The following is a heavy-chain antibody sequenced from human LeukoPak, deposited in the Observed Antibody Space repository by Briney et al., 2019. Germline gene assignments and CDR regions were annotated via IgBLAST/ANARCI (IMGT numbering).Heavy chain of an antibody. CDR3: GRITTGTVDY. V-gene: IGHV4-34*01. D-gene: IGHD1-1*01. CDR2: INHSGST. J-gene: IGHJ4*02. CDR1: GGSFSGYY. Sequence: SETLSLTCAVYGGSFSGYYWSWIRQPPGKGLEWIGEINHSGSTNYNPSLKSRVTISVDTSKNQFSLKLRSVTAADTAVYYCGRITTGTVDYWGQGTLVTVSS.